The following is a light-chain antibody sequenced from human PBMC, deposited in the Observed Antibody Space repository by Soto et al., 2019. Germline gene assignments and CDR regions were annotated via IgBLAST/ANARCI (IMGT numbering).Light chain of an antibody. V-gene: IGKV1-6*01. CDR3: LQDYSYPWT. Sequence: AIQMTQSPSSLSASVGDRVTITCRASQGIGNELGWYQQKPGKAPKLLIYAASSLQSGVPSRFSGSGSGTDFTLIISSLQPEDFATYYCLQDYSYPWTFGQGTKVEIK. CDR2: AAS. CDR1: QGIGNE. J-gene: IGKJ1*01.